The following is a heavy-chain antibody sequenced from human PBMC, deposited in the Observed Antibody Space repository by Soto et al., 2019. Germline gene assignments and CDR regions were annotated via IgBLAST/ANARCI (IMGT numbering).Heavy chain of an antibody. Sequence: SETLSLTCSVSGGSISSGADYWSWIRQRPGKGLEWIGYISYSGSTYHNPSLTSRVIMSVDTSNNQFSLELTSVTAADTAVYYCAKDLGSEQWFFDSWGQGXLVTVSS. CDR1: GGSISSGADY. J-gene: IGHJ4*02. CDR2: ISYSGST. V-gene: IGHV4-31*03. CDR3: AKDLGSEQWFFDS. D-gene: IGHD6-19*01.